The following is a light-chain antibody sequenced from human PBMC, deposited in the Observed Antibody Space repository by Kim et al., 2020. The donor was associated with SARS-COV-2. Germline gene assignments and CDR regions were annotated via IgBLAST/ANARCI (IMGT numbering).Light chain of an antibody. V-gene: IGKV3-15*01. Sequence: VSPGERATLTCRASQSVNSNLAWYQQKPGQAPRVLIYGASTRASGIPARFSGSGSGTEFTLTISSLQSEDFAVYYCQQYDNWPPLTFGGGTKLEI. J-gene: IGKJ4*01. CDR3: QQYDNWPPLT. CDR2: GAS. CDR1: QSVNSN.